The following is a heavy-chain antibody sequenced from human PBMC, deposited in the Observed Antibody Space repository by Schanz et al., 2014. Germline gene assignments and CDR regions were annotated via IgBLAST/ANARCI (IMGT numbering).Heavy chain of an antibody. CDR1: GGTFSSYT. CDR3: ARDYYDSSGYYYCDY. CDR2: INPNSGTT. Sequence: QVHLVQSGAEVKKPGSSVKVSCKASGGTFSSYTISWVRQAPGQGLEWMGWINPNSGTTNYAQKFQGWVTMTRDTSISTAYMELSSLRSEDTAMYYCARDYYDSSGYYYCDYWGQGTLVTVSS. J-gene: IGHJ4*02. D-gene: IGHD3-22*01. V-gene: IGHV1-2*04.